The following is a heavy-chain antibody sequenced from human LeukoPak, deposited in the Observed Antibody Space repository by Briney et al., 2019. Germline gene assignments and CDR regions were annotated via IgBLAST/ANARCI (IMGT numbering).Heavy chain of an antibody. CDR2: IYISGST. V-gene: IGHV4-4*07. CDR3: ARDLYYDILTGYRLGVYYYYMDV. CDR1: GGSISSYY. Sequence: SETLSLTCTVSGGSISSYYWSWIRQPAGKGLEWIGRIYISGSTNYNPSFKSRVTMSVDTSKNQFSLKLSSVTAADTAVYYCARDLYYDILTGYRLGVYYYYMDVWGKGTTVSISS. J-gene: IGHJ6*03. D-gene: IGHD3-9*01.